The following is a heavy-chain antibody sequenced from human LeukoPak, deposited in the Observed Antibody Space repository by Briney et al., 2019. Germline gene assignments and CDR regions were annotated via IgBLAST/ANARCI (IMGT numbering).Heavy chain of an antibody. V-gene: IGHV3-48*02. CDR3: ARSRNYFDY. Sequence: AGGSLRLSCAASGFAFSSYAMSWVRQAPGKRLEWVSYISSSSSGIYYADSVKGRFTISRDNANNSLYLQMNSLRDEDTAVYYCARSRNYFDYWGQGTLVTVSS. J-gene: IGHJ4*02. CDR2: ISSSSSGI. D-gene: IGHD1-1*01. CDR1: GFAFSSYA.